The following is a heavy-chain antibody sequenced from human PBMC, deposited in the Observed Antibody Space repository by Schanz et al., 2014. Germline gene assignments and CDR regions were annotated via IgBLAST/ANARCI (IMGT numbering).Heavy chain of an antibody. CDR3: ARGYGDSPTDF. V-gene: IGHV1-69*02. J-gene: IGHJ3*01. Sequence: QLQLVQSGAEVKKPGSSVKVSCKLSGGTFSSYTISWMRQAPGQGLEWMGKIIPVLNIATYAQRFQGRVSITADTSTNTAYMELSSLTSEDTAVYYCARGYGDSPTDFWGQGTILTVSS. CDR2: IIPVLNIA. D-gene: IGHD4-17*01. CDR1: GGTFSSYT.